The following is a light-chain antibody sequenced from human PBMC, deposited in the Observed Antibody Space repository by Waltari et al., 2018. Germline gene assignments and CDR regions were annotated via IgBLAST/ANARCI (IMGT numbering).Light chain of an antibody. V-gene: IGKV1-9*01. CDR2: ATS. CDR3: QQLNSYPLT. CDR1: QAITNY. Sequence: DIQLTQSPSFLSASVGDRVTLSFRASQAITNYLAWYQQEPGKAPKLLIYATSTLQSGVPSRFSGSGSGTEFTLTISSLQPEDFATYYCQQLNSYPLTFGGGTEVEIK. J-gene: IGKJ4*01.